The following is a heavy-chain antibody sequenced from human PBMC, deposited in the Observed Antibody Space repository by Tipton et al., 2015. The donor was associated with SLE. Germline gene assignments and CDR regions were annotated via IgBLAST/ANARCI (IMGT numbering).Heavy chain of an antibody. V-gene: IGHV4-31*03. Sequence: LRLSCTVSGGSISSGGYYWSWIRQSPGKGLEWIGYISYSGSTNYNSSLKSRLTISVDTSKNQFSLKLSSVTAADTAVYYCARHGKRENLNWSAWAFDIWGQGTMVTVSS. J-gene: IGHJ3*02. CDR3: ARHGKRENLNWSAWAFDI. CDR2: ISYSGST. D-gene: IGHD1-20*01. CDR1: GGSISSGGYY.